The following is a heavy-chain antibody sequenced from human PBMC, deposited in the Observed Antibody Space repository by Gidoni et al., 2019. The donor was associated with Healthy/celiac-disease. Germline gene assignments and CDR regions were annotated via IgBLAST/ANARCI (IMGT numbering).Heavy chain of an antibody. CDR3: AKDPYSSGWYFDY. V-gene: IGHV3-23*01. D-gene: IGHD6-19*01. CDR1: GFTFSSSA. Sequence: EVQLLESGGGLVQPGGSLRLSGAAAGFTFSSSAMSWVRQAPGKGLEWVSAISGSGGSTYYADSVKGRFTISRDNSKNTLYLQMNSQRAEDTAVYYCAKDPYSSGWYFDYWGQGTLVTVSS. CDR2: ISGSGGST. J-gene: IGHJ4*02.